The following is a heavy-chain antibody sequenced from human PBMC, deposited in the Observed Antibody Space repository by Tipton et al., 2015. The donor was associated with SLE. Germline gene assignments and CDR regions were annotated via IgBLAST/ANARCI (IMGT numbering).Heavy chain of an antibody. CDR2: IHKSGST. CDR1: GGSISSHF. J-gene: IGHJ2*01. V-gene: IGHV4-59*11. CDR3: AREFLNPVTTVHYYFDL. D-gene: IGHD4-11*01. Sequence: GLVKPSETLSVICTVSGGSISSHFWTWIRQPPGKGLEWIGNIHKSGSTNYNPSLKSRVTMSVDTSKNHFSLKLISVTAADTAVYYCAREFLNPVTTVHYYFDLWGRGTLVTVSS.